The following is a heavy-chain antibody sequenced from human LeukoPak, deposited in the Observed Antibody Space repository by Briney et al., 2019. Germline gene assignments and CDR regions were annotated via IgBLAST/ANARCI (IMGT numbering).Heavy chain of an antibody. Sequence: PSETLSLTCTVSGYSISSGYYWGWIRQPPGKGLKWIGNIFHSGSTYYNPSLKSRVTISVDTSKNQFSLKLSSVTAADTAVYYCARGGAARPGLYFDYLGQGTLVTVSS. CDR3: ARGGAARPGLYFDY. CDR1: GYSISSGYY. V-gene: IGHV4-38-2*02. J-gene: IGHJ4*02. CDR2: IFHSGST. D-gene: IGHD6-6*01.